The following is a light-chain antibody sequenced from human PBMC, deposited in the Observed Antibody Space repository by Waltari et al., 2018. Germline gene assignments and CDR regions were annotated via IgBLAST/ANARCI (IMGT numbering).Light chain of an antibody. CDR2: EAT. CDR3: CSYTNTHVV. Sequence: QSALTHPAPVSGSPGQSITISCTGTSSDVGRNNIVSWYQQHPGQAPKLIIYEATKRSAGVSNRFSGSKSGNTASLTISGLQAEDEGDYYCCSYTNTHVVFGGGTKLTVL. J-gene: IGLJ2*01. CDR1: SSDVGRNNI. V-gene: IGLV2-14*02.